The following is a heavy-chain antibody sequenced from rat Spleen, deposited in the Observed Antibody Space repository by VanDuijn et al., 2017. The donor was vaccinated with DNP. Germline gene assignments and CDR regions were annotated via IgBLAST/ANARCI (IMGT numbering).Heavy chain of an antibody. J-gene: IGHJ2*01. CDR3: AKVMGSPSDY. V-gene: IGHV5-7*01. CDR2: ISYDGSST. CDR1: GFTFSDYN. Sequence: EVQLVESGGGVVQPGRSLKLSCAASGFTFSDYNMAWVRQAPKKGLEWVATISYDGSSTYYRDSVKGRFTISRDNAKNTLHLQMYSLRSEDTATYYCAKVMGSPSDYWGQGVMVTVSS. D-gene: IGHD1-7*01.